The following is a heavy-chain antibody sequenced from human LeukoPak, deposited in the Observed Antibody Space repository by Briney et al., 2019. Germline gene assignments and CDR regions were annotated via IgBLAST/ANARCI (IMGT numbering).Heavy chain of an antibody. CDR3: ARHVVAVGFDY. V-gene: IGHV3-21*01. CDR2: ITSSSSYI. D-gene: IGHD3-22*01. Sequence: GGSLRLSCAASEFTFSSYSMNWVRQAPGKGLQWVSSITSSSSYIYYADSVKGRFTISRDNAKNSLYLQMNSLRAEDTAVYYCARHVVAVGFDYWGQGTLVTVSS. J-gene: IGHJ4*02. CDR1: EFTFSSYS.